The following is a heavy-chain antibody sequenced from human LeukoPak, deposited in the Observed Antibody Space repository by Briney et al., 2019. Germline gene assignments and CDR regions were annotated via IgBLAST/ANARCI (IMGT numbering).Heavy chain of an antibody. CDR3: ARHYSGTYYRFDS. Sequence: PSETLSLTCTVSGDSFSSSSYFWAWIRQAPGKGLEWIGTISSSGHTYYNPSLKSRVTMSVDTSKNQFSLKLTSVTAADTTVYYCARHYSGTYYRFDSWGQGTLVTVSS. D-gene: IGHD1-26*01. CDR1: GDSFSSSSYF. CDR2: ISSSGHT. J-gene: IGHJ4*02. V-gene: IGHV4-39*01.